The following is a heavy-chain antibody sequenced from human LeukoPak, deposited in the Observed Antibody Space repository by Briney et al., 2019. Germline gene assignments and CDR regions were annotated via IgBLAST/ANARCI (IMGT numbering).Heavy chain of an antibody. CDR3: ARYYGELSCDY. CDR2: IRSDGSSN. Sequence: PGGSLRLSCAASGFTFSSHGMHWVRQAPGKGLEWVTFIRSDGSSNYYGDSVKGRFTISRDNAKNSLYLQMNSLRAEDTAVYYCARYYGELSCDYWGQGTLVTVSS. J-gene: IGHJ4*02. CDR1: GFTFSSHG. V-gene: IGHV3-30*02. D-gene: IGHD3-16*02.